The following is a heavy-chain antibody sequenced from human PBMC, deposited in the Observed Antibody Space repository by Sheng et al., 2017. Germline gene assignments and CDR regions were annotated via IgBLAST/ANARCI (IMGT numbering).Heavy chain of an antibody. J-gene: IGHJ4*02. V-gene: IGHV1-8*01. CDR2: ISLESGNT. Sequence: QVQMVQSGSEVKMPGASVKVSCKASGDTVSNYDINWVRQATGQGLEWVGWISLESGNTGYAQKFQGRVTMTRDTSTDTAYMELSSLRFDDAAIYYCVTVRSRMVRGWTFDSWGQGVRVTVSS. CDR3: VTVRSRMVRGWTFDS. D-gene: IGHD3-10*01. CDR1: GDTVSNYD.